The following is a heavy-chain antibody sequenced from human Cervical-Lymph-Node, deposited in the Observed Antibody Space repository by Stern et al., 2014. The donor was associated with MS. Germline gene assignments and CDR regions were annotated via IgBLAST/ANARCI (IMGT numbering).Heavy chain of an antibody. CDR3: AREGSGNWSLSWGH. Sequence: QVQLVQSGAEVKKPGASVKISCKASDYTFTGYGLSWVRQAPGQGLEWVAGIRVNDGVTNNAQRLQGSVTVHTDASTTTAYLELRGLRSDDTAVYSCAREGSGNWSLSWGHWGEGTLVTVSS. CDR2: IRVNDGVT. CDR1: DYTFTGYG. J-gene: IGHJ4*02. D-gene: IGHD1-26*01. V-gene: IGHV1-18*01.